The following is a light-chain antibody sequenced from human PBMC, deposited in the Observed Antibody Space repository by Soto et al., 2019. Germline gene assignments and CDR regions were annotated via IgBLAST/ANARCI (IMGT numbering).Light chain of an antibody. CDR3: MQAVQTPWS. CDR2: MAS. CDR1: QSLLHSNGFNY. J-gene: IGKJ1*01. V-gene: IGKV2-28*01. Sequence: EIVVTQSPLSLPVILGEPASISCRSSQSLLHSNGFNYLDWYLQRPGQSPQLLIYMASSRASGVPDRFSGSGSGTDFTLTISRVEAEDVGIYYCMQAVQTPWSFGQGTNVDIK.